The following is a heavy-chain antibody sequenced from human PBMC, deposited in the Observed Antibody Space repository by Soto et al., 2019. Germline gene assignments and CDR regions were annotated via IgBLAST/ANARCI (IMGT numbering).Heavy chain of an antibody. J-gene: IGHJ4*02. Sequence: SQSRSLTWTLAGASTCFGGSSCSWIRQSPGKGLEWIGYISHLESTYFHPSFKSRLTMSIDRTRNQFSLKLSSVTAADMAVYYCARGGGYDSFDYWGQGVLVTVSS. V-gene: IGHV4-30-2*06. CDR3: ARGGGYDSFDY. D-gene: IGHD5-12*01. CDR1: GASTCFGGSS. CDR2: ISHLEST.